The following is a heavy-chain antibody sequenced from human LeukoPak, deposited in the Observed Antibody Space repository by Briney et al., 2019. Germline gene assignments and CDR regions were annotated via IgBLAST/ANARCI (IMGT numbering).Heavy chain of an antibody. Sequence: GGSLRLSCAASGFTFSSYWMHWVRQAPGKGLVWVSRINSDGSSTSYADSVKGRFTISRDNAKNTLYLQMNSLRAEDTAVYYCAREDARKISYYYDSSGYRPEYYFDYWGQGTLVTVSS. CDR2: INSDGSST. CDR1: GFTFSSYW. D-gene: IGHD3-22*01. J-gene: IGHJ4*02. V-gene: IGHV3-74*01. CDR3: AREDARKISYYYDSSGYRPEYYFDY.